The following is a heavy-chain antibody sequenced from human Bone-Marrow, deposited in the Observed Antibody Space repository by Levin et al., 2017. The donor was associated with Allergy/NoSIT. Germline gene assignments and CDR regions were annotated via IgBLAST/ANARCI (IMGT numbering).Heavy chain of an antibody. CDR1: GGSISGGGYY. V-gene: IGHV4-31*02. CDR3: ARFNGYDFDY. J-gene: IGHJ4*02. CDR2: IYYSGNT. D-gene: IGHD5-12*01. Sequence: PSETLSLTCTVSGGSISGGGYYWSWIRQHPGKGLEWIGYIYYSGNTHYNPSLKSRVIISVVTSKNQLSLKLTSVTVADTAVYYCARFNGYDFDYWGQGTLVTVSS.